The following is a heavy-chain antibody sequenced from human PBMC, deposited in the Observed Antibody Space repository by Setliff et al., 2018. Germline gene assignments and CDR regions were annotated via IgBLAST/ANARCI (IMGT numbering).Heavy chain of an antibody. Sequence: PSETLSLTCTVSGGSISSGVYYWGWIRQPPGKGLEWIGRIYHGGKTYYNTSLESRLTISVDTSMSTVYMELSSLTSADTALYYCARDALYDSNDRNSYYGNWLDPWGQGTLVTVSS. D-gene: IGHD3-22*01. CDR3: ARDALYDSNDRNSYYGNWLDP. CDR2: IYHGGKT. V-gene: IGHV4-39*07. J-gene: IGHJ5*02. CDR1: GGSISSGVYY.